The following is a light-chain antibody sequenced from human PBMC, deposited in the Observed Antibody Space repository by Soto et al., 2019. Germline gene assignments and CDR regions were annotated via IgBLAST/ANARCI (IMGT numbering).Light chain of an antibody. CDR3: QQSYSTPFT. V-gene: IGKV1-39*01. CDR1: QSISTY. J-gene: IGKJ2*01. Sequence: DIQMAQSPSSLSASVGDRVTITCRASQSISTYLNWYQQKPGKAPKLLIYAASTLQSVVPSRFSGSGSGTDFTLTISSLQPEDFATDDCQQSYSTPFTFGQGTKLEIK. CDR2: AAS.